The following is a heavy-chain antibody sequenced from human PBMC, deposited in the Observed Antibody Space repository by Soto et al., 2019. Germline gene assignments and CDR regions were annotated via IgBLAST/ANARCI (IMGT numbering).Heavy chain of an antibody. V-gene: IGHV4-30-2*05. CDR3: ARERPDGARLDP. D-gene: IGHD6-6*01. Sequence: PSETLSLTCAVSGGSISSGGYSWSWIRQPPGKGLEWIGYIYYSGSTYYNPSLKSRVTISVDTSKNQFSLKVSSVTAADTAVYYCARERPDGARLDPWGQGTLVTVSS. J-gene: IGHJ5*02. CDR2: IYYSGST. CDR1: GGSISSGGYS.